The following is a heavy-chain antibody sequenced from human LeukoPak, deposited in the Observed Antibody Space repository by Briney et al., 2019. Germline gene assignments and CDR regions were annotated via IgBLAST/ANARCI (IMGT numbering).Heavy chain of an antibody. J-gene: IGHJ4*02. CDR3: AKEEWLLAVYFDY. Sequence: GGSLRLSCAASGFTFSDYVMIWVRQAPGKGLEWVSTISGSGGSTYYADSVKGQFTISRDNSKNTLYLQMNSLRAEDTAVYYCAKEEWLLAVYFDYWGQGTLVTVSS. CDR1: GFTFSDYV. V-gene: IGHV3-23*01. D-gene: IGHD3-3*01. CDR2: ISGSGGST.